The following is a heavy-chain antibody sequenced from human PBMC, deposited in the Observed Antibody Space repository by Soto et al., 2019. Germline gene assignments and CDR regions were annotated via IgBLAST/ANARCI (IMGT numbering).Heavy chain of an antibody. CDR1: GFTFSSYG. CDR2: IWYDGSNK. J-gene: IGHJ6*02. V-gene: IGHV3-33*01. D-gene: IGHD2-15*01. CDR3: ARAEECSGGSCYSGNYYYGMDV. Sequence: QVQLVESGGGVVQPGRSLRLSCAASGFTFSSYGMHWVRQAPGKGLEWVAVIWYDGSNKYYADSVKGRFTISRDNSKNTLYLQINSLRAEDTAVYYCARAEECSGGSCYSGNYYYGMDVWGQGTTVTVSS.